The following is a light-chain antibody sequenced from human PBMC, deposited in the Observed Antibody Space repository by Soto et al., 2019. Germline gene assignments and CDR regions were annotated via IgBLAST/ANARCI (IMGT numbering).Light chain of an antibody. CDR1: KLGNKY. CDR3: QTWDNNTVV. J-gene: IGLJ2*01. CDR2: QDN. Sequence: SYELTQPPSVSVSPGQTASITCSGDKLGNKYVCWYQQKAGQSPVLVIYQDNKRPSGIPERFSGSNSGNTATLTISGTQAMDEADYYCQTWDNNTVVFGGGTQLTVL. V-gene: IGLV3-1*01.